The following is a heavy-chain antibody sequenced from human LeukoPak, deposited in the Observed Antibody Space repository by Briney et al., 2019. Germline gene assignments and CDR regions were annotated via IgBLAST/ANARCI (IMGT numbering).Heavy chain of an antibody. D-gene: IGHD6-6*01. CDR2: IYYSGNT. CDR1: GGSISSSSYY. J-gene: IGHJ6*03. V-gene: IGHV4-39*07. Sequence: PSETLSLTCTVSGGSISSSSYYWGWIRQPPGKGLEWTGSIYYSGNTYYNPSLKSRVTISVDTSKNQFSLKLSSVTAADTAVYYCARKGRTPTARWYYYYMDVWGKGTTVTVSS. CDR3: ARKGRTPTARWYYYYMDV.